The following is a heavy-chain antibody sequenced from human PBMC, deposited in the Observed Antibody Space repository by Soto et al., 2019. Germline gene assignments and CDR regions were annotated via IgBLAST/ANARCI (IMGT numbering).Heavy chain of an antibody. D-gene: IGHD1-1*01. CDR1: GGSISSGDYY. CDR2: IYYSGST. Sequence: TSETLSLTCTVSGGSISSGDYYWSWIRQPPGKGLEWIGYIYYSGSTYYNPSLKSRVTISVDTSKNQFSLKLSSVTAADTAVYYCARIGLERQYYFDYWGQGTLVTVSS. CDR3: ARIGLERQYYFDY. V-gene: IGHV4-30-4*01. J-gene: IGHJ4*02.